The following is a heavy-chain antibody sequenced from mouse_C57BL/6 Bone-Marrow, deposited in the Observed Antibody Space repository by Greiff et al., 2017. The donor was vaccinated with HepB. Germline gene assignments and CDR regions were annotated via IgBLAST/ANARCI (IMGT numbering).Heavy chain of an antibody. Sequence: QVQLQQPGAELVKPGASVKLSCKASGYTFTSYWMHWVKQRPGQGLEWIARIYPGSGNTYYNEKFKGKATLTAEKSSSTAYMQLSSLTSEDSAVYFGARGGITTVVATYYYAMDYWGQGTSVTVSS. J-gene: IGHJ4*01. CDR1: GYTFTSYW. CDR2: IYPGSGNT. CDR3: ARGGITTVVATYYYAMDY. D-gene: IGHD1-1*01. V-gene: IGHV1-76*01.